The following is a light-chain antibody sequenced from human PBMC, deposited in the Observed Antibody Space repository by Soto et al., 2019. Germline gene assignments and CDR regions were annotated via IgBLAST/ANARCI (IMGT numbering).Light chain of an antibody. CDR1: QSISSTY. CDR3: QQYGDSPPFT. Sequence: EVVLTQSPGTLSLSPGERATLSCRTSQSISSTYLAWYQQKPGQAPRLLMSGTSRRATGIPDRFSGSGSGTDFTLSISRLEPADVAVYYCQQYGDSPPFTFGPGTKVDVK. J-gene: IGKJ3*01. CDR2: GTS. V-gene: IGKV3-20*01.